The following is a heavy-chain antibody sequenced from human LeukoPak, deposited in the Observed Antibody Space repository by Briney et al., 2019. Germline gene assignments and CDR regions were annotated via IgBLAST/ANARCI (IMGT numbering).Heavy chain of an antibody. CDR1: GYSFILYG. V-gene: IGHV1-18*01. D-gene: IGHD3-10*01. CDR2: ISTSTGDT. CDR3: ARGGHRRYYYNSGSEFDP. Sequence: ASVKVSCKTSGYSFILYGISWVRQASGQGPEWMGWISTSTGDTKYTQKFQGRVTLTTDTSTSTAYMELSSLRSDDTAVYYCARGGHRRYYYNSGSEFDPWGQGTLVTVSS. J-gene: IGHJ5*02.